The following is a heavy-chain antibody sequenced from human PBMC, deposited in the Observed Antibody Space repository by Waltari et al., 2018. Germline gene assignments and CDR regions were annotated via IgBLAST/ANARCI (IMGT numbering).Heavy chain of an antibody. CDR3: ASGYTYGFDY. Sequence: EVQLVESGGGLVQPGGSLRLSCAASRFSFSSYSMNWVRRAPGKGLELVSYIRSSRSTIYYADSVKGRFTISRDNAKNSLYLQMNSLRDEDTAVYYWASGYTYGFDYWGQGTLVTVSS. J-gene: IGHJ4*02. CDR1: RFSFSSYS. CDR2: IRSSRSTI. D-gene: IGHD5-18*01. V-gene: IGHV3-48*02.